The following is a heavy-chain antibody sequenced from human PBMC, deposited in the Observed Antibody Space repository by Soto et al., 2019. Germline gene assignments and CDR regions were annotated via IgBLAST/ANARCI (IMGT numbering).Heavy chain of an antibody. CDR3: ARAPPWIQPCMDV. J-gene: IGHJ6*02. V-gene: IGHV3-30-3*01. D-gene: IGHD5-18*01. CDR2: ISYDGSNK. CDR1: GFTFSSYA. Sequence: PVGSLRLSCAASGFTFSSYAMHWVRQAPGKGLEWVAVISYDGSNKYYADSVKGRFTISRDNSKNTLYLQMNSLRAEDTAVYYCARAPPWIQPCMDVWGQGTTVTVSS.